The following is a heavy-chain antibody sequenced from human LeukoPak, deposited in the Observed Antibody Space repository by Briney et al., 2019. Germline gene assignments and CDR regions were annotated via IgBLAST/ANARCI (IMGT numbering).Heavy chain of an antibody. Sequence: PSETLSLTCTVSGYSISSGYYWGWIRQPPGKGLEWIGSIYHSGSTYYNPSLKSRVTISVDTSKNQFSLKLSSVTAADTAVYYCARDRPGGSSLDYWGQGILVTVSS. CDR1: GYSISSGYY. J-gene: IGHJ4*02. V-gene: IGHV4-38-2*02. CDR3: ARDRPGGSSLDY. CDR2: IYHSGST. D-gene: IGHD6-13*01.